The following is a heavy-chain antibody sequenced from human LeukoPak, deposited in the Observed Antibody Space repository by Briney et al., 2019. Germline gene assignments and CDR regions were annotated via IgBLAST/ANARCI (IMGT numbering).Heavy chain of an antibody. Sequence: QPGGSLKLSCAASGFTFSGSVIHWVRQASGKGLEWVGRIRGKANSYATAYAASVKGRFTISRDDSKNTAYLQMNSLKTEDTAVYYCTTLSYSSGWCVEDYWGQGTLVTVSS. CDR2: IRGKANSYAT. CDR3: TTLSYSSGWCVEDY. J-gene: IGHJ4*02. CDR1: GFTFSGSV. V-gene: IGHV3-73*01. D-gene: IGHD6-19*01.